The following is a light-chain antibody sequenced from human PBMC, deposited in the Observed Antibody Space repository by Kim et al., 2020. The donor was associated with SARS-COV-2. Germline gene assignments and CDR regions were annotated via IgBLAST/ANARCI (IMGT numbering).Light chain of an antibody. J-gene: IGLJ3*02. CDR2: SKN. V-gene: IGLV1-44*01. CDR1: SSNIGSNS. CDR3: AAWDDSLNGWV. Sequence: GQRVTISCSGSSSNIGSNSVNWYQQLPGTAPKLLIYSKNQRPSGVPDRFSGSKSGTSASLAISGLQSEDEGDYYCAAWDDSLNGWVFGGGTQLTVL.